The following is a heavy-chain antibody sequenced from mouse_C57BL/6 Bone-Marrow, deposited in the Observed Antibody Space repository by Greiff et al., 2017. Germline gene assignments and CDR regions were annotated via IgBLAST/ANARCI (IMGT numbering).Heavy chain of an antibody. CDR1: GYTFTSYW. CDR3: AISGSSLFDY. V-gene: IGHV1-74*01. CDR2: IHPSDSYT. J-gene: IGHJ2*01. Sequence: VQLQQPGAELVKPGASVKVSCKASGYTFTSYWMHWVKQRPGQGLEWIGRIHPSDSYTNYNQKFKGKSTLTVDKSSSPAYMQLSSLTSKDSAVYYCAISGSSLFDYWGQGTTLTVA. D-gene: IGHD1-1*01.